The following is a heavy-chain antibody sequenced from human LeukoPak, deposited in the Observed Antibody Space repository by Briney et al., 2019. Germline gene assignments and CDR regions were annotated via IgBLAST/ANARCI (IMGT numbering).Heavy chain of an antibody. CDR2: IRYDGSNK. CDR1: GFTFSSYG. Sequence: GGSLRLSCAASGFTFSSYGMHWVRQAPGKGLEWVAFIRYDGSNKYYADSVKGRFTISRDNSKNTLYLQMNSLRAEDTAVYYCAKDRGYCSGTSCYTKYAFDIWGQGTMVTVSS. D-gene: IGHD2-2*02. CDR3: AKDRGYCSGTSCYTKYAFDI. J-gene: IGHJ3*02. V-gene: IGHV3-30*02.